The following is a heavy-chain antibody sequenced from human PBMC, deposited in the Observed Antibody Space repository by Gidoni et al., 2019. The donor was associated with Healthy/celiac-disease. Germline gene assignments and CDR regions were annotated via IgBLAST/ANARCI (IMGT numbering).Heavy chain of an antibody. V-gene: IGHV3-7*01. D-gene: IGHD5-12*01. J-gene: IGHJ3*02. CDR2: IKPDGSEK. CDR1: GFTFSSYW. CDR3: ARDTNSGYDWGLYYDAFDI. Sequence: EVQLVESGGGLVQPGGSLRLSCAASGFTFSSYWMRGVRQAPGKGLEWVDNIKPDGSEKYYVDSVKGRFTSSRDNANNALYLQMNSLRAEDTAVYYCARDTNSGYDWGLYYDAFDIWGQGTMVTVSS.